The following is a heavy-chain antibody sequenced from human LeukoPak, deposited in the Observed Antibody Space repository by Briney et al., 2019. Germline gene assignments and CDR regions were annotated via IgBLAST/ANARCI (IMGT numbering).Heavy chain of an antibody. Sequence: ASVKVSCKASGYTFTSYGISWVRQAPGQGLEWMGWISAYNGNTNYAQKLQGRVTMTTDTSTSTAYMELRSLRSDDTAVYFCARGQYSSSWYPFDTWGQGTLVTVSS. CDR3: ARGQYSSSWYPFDT. CDR2: ISAYNGNT. J-gene: IGHJ5*02. D-gene: IGHD6-13*01. CDR1: GYTFTSYG. V-gene: IGHV1-18*01.